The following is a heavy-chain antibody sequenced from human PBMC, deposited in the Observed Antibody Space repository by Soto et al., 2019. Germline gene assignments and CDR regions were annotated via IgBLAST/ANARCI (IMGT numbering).Heavy chain of an antibody. Sequence: QVQLQESGPGLVKPSGTLSLTCAVSGGSISSSNWWSWVRQPPGKGLEWIGEIYHSGSTNYNPSRRTRVTKSVDKSKNQFSLKLTSVTAADTAVYYCASLRAYDIGAFDIWGQGTMVTVSS. V-gene: IGHV4-4*02. D-gene: IGHD3-9*01. CDR3: ASLRAYDIGAFDI. CDR1: GGSISSSNW. J-gene: IGHJ3*02. CDR2: IYHSGST.